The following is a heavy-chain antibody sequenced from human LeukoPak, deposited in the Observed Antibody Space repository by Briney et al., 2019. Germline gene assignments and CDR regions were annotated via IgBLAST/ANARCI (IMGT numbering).Heavy chain of an antibody. D-gene: IGHD2-15*01. CDR1: GGTFSSYA. CDR2: IIPIFNTA. J-gene: IGHJ5*02. V-gene: IGHV1-69*05. CDR3: ARDVVAATSNWFDP. Sequence: SVKVSCKASGGTFSSYAISWVRQAPGQGLEWMGGIIPIFNTANYAQKLQGRVTMTTDTSTSTAYMELRSLRSDDTAVYYCARDVVAATSNWFDPWGQGTLVTVSP.